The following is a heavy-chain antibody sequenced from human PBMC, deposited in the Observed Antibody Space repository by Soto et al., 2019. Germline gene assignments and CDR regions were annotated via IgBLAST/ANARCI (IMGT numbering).Heavy chain of an antibody. J-gene: IGHJ4*02. CDR2: IYWDGDE. Sequence: QITLKESGPTLVKPTETLTLTCTFSGFSLSTSGVGVGWIRQPPGKALEWLALIYWDGDERYSPSLKSKLTITKNTSKNQVVLTMTNMDPVDTATYYCAHRALIGQSVGFDYWGQGTLVTASS. V-gene: IGHV2-5*02. CDR1: GFSLSTSGVG. D-gene: IGHD3-22*01. CDR3: AHRALIGQSVGFDY.